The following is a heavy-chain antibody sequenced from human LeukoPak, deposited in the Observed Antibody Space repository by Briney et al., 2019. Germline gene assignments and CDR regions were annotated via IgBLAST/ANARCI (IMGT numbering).Heavy chain of an antibody. V-gene: IGHV3-9*01. CDR2: ISWNSGSI. CDR1: GFTFDDYA. CDR3: ASLPTAASYMDV. Sequence: GGSLRLSCAASGFTFDDYAMHWVRQAPGKGLEWVSGISWNSGSIGYADSVKGRFTISRDNAKNSLYLQMDSLRAEDTAVYYCASLPTAASYMDVWGKGTTVTASS. J-gene: IGHJ6*03. D-gene: IGHD5/OR15-5a*01.